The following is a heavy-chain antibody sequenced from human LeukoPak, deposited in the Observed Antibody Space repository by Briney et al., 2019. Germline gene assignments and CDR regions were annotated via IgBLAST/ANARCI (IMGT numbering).Heavy chain of an antibody. CDR2: IKQDGSEK. V-gene: IGHV3-7*01. D-gene: IGHD5-18*01. Sequence: GGSLRLSCAASGFTFSSYWMSWVRQAPGKGLEWVANIKQDGSEKYYVYSVKGRFTISRDNAKNSLYLQMNSLRAEDTAVYYCARDRAMGFDAFDIWGQGTMVTVSS. CDR3: ARDRAMGFDAFDI. J-gene: IGHJ3*02. CDR1: GFTFSSYW.